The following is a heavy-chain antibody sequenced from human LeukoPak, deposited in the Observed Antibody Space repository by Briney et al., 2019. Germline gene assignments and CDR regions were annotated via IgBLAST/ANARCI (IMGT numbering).Heavy chain of an antibody. CDR1: GFTFTTYE. CDR3: ARDGQVWFDP. J-gene: IGHJ5*02. CDR2: ISSSGTTM. Sequence: GGSLRLSCAASGFTFTTYEMHWVRQAPGKGLEWISYISSSGTTMFYADSVKGRFTISRDNAKNSLYLQMNSLRAEDTAVYYCARDGQVWFDPWGQGTLATVSS. V-gene: IGHV3-48*03.